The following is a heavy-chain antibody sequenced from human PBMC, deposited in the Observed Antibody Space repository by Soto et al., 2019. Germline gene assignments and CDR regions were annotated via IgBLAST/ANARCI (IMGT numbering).Heavy chain of an antibody. Sequence: PGGSLRLSCSPSGFTFSSYSLNWVRQAPGKGLEWVSSISSSSSYIYYADSVKGRFTISRDNAKNSLYLQMNSLRAEDTAVYYCARAKQQLVPSFDYWGQGTLVTVSS. CDR3: ARAKQQLVPSFDY. V-gene: IGHV3-21*01. CDR1: GFTFSSYS. D-gene: IGHD6-13*01. J-gene: IGHJ4*02. CDR2: ISSSSSYI.